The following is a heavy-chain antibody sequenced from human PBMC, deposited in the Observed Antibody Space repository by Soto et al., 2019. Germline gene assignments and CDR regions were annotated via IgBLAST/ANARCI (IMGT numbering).Heavy chain of an antibody. CDR3: ARAQYTGSYFDACDV. D-gene: IGHD1-26*01. CDR2: IWYDGSNK. CDR1: GFSFSSYG. J-gene: IGHJ3*01. Sequence: LRLSCAASGFSFSSYGMHWVRQAPGKGLDWVAVIWYDGSNKYYAESVKGRFTISRDNSKNTLYVQMNSLTVEDTAVYYCARAQYTGSYFDACDVWGQGTMVTVSS. V-gene: IGHV3-33*03.